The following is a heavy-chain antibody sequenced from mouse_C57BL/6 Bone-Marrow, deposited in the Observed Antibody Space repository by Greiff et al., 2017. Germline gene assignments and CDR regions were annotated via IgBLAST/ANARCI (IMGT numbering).Heavy chain of an antibody. CDR3: ARGVLGYYFDY. V-gene: IGHV5-6*01. J-gene: IGHJ2*01. CDR2: ISSGGSYT. Sequence: EVQLQESGGDLVKPGGSLKLSCAAPGFTFSSYGMSWVRQTPDTRLAWVATISSGGSYTYYPDSVKGRFTISRDNAKNTLYLKMSSLKSEDTAMYYCARGVLGYYFDYWGQGTTLTVSS. CDR1: GFTFSSYG. D-gene: IGHD4-1*01.